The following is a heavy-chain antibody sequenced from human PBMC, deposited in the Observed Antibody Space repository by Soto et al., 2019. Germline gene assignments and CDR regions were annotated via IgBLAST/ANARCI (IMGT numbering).Heavy chain of an antibody. CDR1: SGSISSSSYY. CDR3: ARHVRPSTTPRRDWFDP. CDR2: IYYSGDT. D-gene: IGHD3-10*02. J-gene: IGHJ5*02. V-gene: IGHV4-39*01. Sequence: SETLSLTCTVSSGSISSSSYYWGWIRQPPGKGLEWIGSIYYSGDTYHNPSLKSRVTMSVDTSMNQFALRLTSVTAADTAVYYCARHVRPSTTPRRDWFDPWGQGTLVTVSS.